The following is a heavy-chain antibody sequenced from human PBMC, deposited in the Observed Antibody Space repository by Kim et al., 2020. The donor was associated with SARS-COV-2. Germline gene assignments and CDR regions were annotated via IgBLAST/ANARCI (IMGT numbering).Heavy chain of an antibody. Sequence: SETLSLTCTVSGGSITSISFYWGWIRQTPGEKMEWIGSMYHTGSSYYNPSLKSRVTISVDTSKNQFFLNVRSVTAADTAVYYCARSWCGELFPGCFHPWG. CDR3: ARSWCGELFPGCFHP. CDR1: GGSITSISFY. J-gene: IGHJ5*02. V-gene: IGHV4-39*01. D-gene: IGHD3-10*01. CDR2: MYHTGSS.